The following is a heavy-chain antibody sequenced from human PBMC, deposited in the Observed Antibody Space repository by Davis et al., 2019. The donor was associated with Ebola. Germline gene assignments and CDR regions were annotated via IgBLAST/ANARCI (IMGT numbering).Heavy chain of an antibody. V-gene: IGHV1-18*01. Sequence: AASVKVSCKASGYTFTSYGISWVRQAPGQGLEWMGWISAYNGNTNYAQKLQGRVTMTTDTSTSTAYMELRSLRSDDTAVYYCARDFPDFGVVIIPVELDYYYGMDVWGQGTTVTVSS. CDR2: ISAYNGNT. CDR1: GYTFTSYG. J-gene: IGHJ6*02. D-gene: IGHD3-3*01. CDR3: ARDFPDFGVVIIPVELDYYYGMDV.